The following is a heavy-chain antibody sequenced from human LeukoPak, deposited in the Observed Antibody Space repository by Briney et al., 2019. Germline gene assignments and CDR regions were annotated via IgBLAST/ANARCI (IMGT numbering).Heavy chain of an antibody. CDR1: GFTFSDHH. D-gene: IGHD6-13*01. V-gene: IGHV3-11*01. J-gene: IGHJ2*01. CDR2: ISSSGGTI. CDR3: ARDPQDSRSWNWFSDL. Sequence: PGGSLRLSCAASGFTFSDHHMSWIRQAPGKGLEWVSYISSSGGTIFYADSVKGRFTISRDNAKNSLFLQMNSLTAEDTAVYYCARDPQDSRSWNWFSDLWGRGTLVTVSS.